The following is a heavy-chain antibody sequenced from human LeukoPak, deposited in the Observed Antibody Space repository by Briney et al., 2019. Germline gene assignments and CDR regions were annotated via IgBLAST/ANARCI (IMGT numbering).Heavy chain of an antibody. CDR2: IDWNDDK. D-gene: IGHD3-10*01. V-gene: IGHV2-70*01. CDR1: GFSLRTSGMC. Sequence: SGPTLVNPTQTLTLTCTFSGFSLRTSGMCVSWIRQPPGKALEWLSLIDWNDDKYYSPSLKTRLTISKDTSKNQVVLTMTNMDPVDTATYYCARTYYGSGSYNPNLPDFDYWGQGTLVTVSS. J-gene: IGHJ4*02. CDR3: ARTYYGSGSYNPNLPDFDY.